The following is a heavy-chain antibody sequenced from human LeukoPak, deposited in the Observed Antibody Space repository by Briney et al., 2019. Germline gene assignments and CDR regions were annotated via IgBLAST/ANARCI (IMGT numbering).Heavy chain of an antibody. Sequence: GASVKVSCKASGCTFTSYGISWVRQAPGQGLEWMGWISAYNGNTNYAQKLQGRVTMTTDTSTSTAYMELRSLRSDDTAVYYCARVAYDSSGSYFDYWGQGTLVTVSS. CDR3: ARVAYDSSGSYFDY. J-gene: IGHJ4*02. D-gene: IGHD3-22*01. CDR2: ISAYNGNT. CDR1: GCTFTSYG. V-gene: IGHV1-18*01.